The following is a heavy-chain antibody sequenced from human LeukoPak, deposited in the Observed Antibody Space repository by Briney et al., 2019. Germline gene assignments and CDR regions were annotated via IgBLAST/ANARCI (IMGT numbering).Heavy chain of an antibody. V-gene: IGHV1-69*13. J-gene: IGHJ4*02. Sequence: SVKVSCKPSGGTFSSYAISWVRQAPGQGLEWMGGIIPIFGTANYAQKFQGRVTITADESTSTAYMELSSLRSEDTAVYYCARETCSGGSCYSGFDYWGQGTLVTVSS. CDR3: ARETCSGGSCYSGFDY. CDR1: GGTFSSYA. CDR2: IIPIFGTA. D-gene: IGHD2-15*01.